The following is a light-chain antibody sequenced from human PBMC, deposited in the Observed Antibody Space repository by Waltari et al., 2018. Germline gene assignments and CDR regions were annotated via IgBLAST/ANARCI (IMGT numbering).Light chain of an antibody. CDR1: SSDVGGYNC. CDR2: DVT. J-gene: IGLJ2*01. Sequence: QSALTQPASVSGSPGQSITIPCIGPSSDVGGYNCFSWYQQHPGKAPKPMIYDVTHRPSGVSNRFSGSKSGNTASLTISGLQAEDEADYYCGSYTTSSTLNVLFGGGTKLTVL. V-gene: IGLV2-14*03. CDR3: GSYTTSSTLNVL.